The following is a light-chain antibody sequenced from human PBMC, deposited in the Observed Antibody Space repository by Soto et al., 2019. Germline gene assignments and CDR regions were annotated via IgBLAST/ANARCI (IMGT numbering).Light chain of an antibody. J-gene: IGLJ1*01. CDR2: GNS. CDR3: QSYDSSLSGLYV. V-gene: IGLV1-40*01. CDR1: SSNIGAGYD. Sequence: QSVLTQPPSVSGAPGQRVTISCTGSSSNIGAGYDVHWYQQLPGTAPKLLIYGNSNRPSGVPDRFSGSKSGTSXSLAIXGXXXXXXXXXXCQSYDSSLSGLYVFGTGTKVTVL.